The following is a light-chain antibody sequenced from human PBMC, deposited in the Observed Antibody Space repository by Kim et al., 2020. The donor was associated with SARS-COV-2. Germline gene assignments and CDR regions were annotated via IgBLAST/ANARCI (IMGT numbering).Light chain of an antibody. V-gene: IGKV1-5*03. CDR3: QQYNIYPRT. Sequence: DIQMTQSPSTLSASVGDRVIITCRASQSFSTWLAWYQQKPGRAPKLLIYKASSLASGVPSRFSGSGSGTEFTLTISSLQPDDFATYYCQQYNIYPRTFGQGTKVDIK. CDR2: KAS. CDR1: QSFSTW. J-gene: IGKJ1*01.